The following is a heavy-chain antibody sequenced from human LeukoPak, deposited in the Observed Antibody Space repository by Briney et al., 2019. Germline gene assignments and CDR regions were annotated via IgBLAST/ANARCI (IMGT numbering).Heavy chain of an antibody. V-gene: IGHV4-59*01. CDR1: GXSISTYY. CDR2: INYSGST. Sequence: SETLSLTCAVSGXSISTYYWSWIRQPPGKGLEWIGYINYSGSTNYNPSLKSRVSISVDTSKNQFSLKLSSVTAADTAVYYCARGRDGYDNWGQGTLVTVSS. J-gene: IGHJ4*02. D-gene: IGHD5-24*01. CDR3: ARGRDGYDN.